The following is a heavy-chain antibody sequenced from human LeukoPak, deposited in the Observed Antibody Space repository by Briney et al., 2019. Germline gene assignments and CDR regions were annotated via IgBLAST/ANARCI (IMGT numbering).Heavy chain of an antibody. J-gene: IGHJ4*02. V-gene: IGHV3-30-3*01. CDR2: ISYDGNNK. D-gene: IGHD3-22*01. Sequence: GRSLRLSCAASGFTFSSYAMHWVRQAPGKGLEWVAVISYDGNNKYYADSVKGRFTISRDNSKNTLYLQMNSLRAEDTAVYYCASADYFDTSALDYWGQGTLVTVSS. CDR3: ASADYFDTSALDY. CDR1: GFTFSSYA.